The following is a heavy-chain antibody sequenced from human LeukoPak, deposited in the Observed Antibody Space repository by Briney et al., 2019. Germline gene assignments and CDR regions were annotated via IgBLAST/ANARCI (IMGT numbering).Heavy chain of an antibody. CDR3: ASALSPRQTNQFDY. CDR2: IWYDGSNK. V-gene: IGHV3-33*01. CDR1: GFTFSSCG. Sequence: GRSLRLSCAASGFTFSSCGMHWIRLAPGKGLEWVAVIWYDGSNKYYADSVKGRFTISRDNSKNTLYLQMNSLRAEDTAVYYCASALSPRQTNQFDYWGQGTLVTVSS. J-gene: IGHJ4*02. D-gene: IGHD1-14*01.